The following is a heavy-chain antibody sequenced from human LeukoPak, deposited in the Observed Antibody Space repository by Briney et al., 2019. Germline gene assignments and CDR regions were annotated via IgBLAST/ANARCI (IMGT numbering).Heavy chain of an antibody. J-gene: IGHJ6*03. CDR2: IRYDGSNK. CDR1: GFTFNNYG. D-gene: IGHD3-10*01. CDR3: ARKGFTYGSGSPPYYYYYYYMDV. Sequence: GGSLRLSCAASGFTFNNYGMHWVRQAPGKGLEWVAFIRYDGSNKYYADSVKGRFTISRDNAKNTLYLQMNSLRAEDTAVYYCARKGFTYGSGSPPYYYYYYYMDVWGKGTTVTISS. V-gene: IGHV3-30*02.